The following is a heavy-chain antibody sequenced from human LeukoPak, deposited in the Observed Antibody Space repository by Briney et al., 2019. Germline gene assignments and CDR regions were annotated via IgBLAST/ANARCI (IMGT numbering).Heavy chain of an antibody. CDR2: IYYSGIT. V-gene: IGHV4-59*04. CDR3: ARVRRSLNWFDS. CDR1: GGSISNYY. Sequence: PSETLSLTCTVSGGSISNYYWSWIRQPPGKGLEWIGIIYYSGITHYNPSLKSRVTILVDTSKNQFSLKLSSVTDADTAVYYCARVRRSLNWFDSWGQGTLVTVSS. J-gene: IGHJ5*01. D-gene: IGHD3-3*01.